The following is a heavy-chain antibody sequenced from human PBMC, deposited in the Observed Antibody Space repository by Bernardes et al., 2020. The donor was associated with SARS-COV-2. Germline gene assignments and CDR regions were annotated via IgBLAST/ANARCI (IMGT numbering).Heavy chain of an antibody. CDR2: ISTYNGNT. D-gene: IGHD2-15*01. CDR3: ARSNGGKTGFDD. CDR1: GYTFTSYG. V-gene: IGHV1-18*01. Sequence: ASVKVSCKASGYTFTSYGVNWVRQAPGQGLEWMGYISTYNGNTNYAQNLQGRVTVTSDTSTRTAYMELRSLRSDDTAVYYCARSNGGKTGFDDWGQGTLVTVSS. J-gene: IGHJ4*02.